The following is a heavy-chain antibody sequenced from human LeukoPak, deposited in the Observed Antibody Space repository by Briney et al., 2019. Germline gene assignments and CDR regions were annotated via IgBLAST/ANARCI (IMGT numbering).Heavy chain of an antibody. V-gene: IGHV3-21*01. J-gene: IGHJ5*02. CDR1: GFTFSSYS. CDR3: ASGPSWGYSSSWYTPRYNWFDP. Sequence: GGSLRLSCTASGFTFSSYSMNWVRQAPGKGLEWVSSISSSSSYIYYADSVKGRFTISRDNAKNSLYLQMNSLRAEDTAVYYCASGPSWGYSSSWYTPRYNWFDPWGQGTLVTVSS. D-gene: IGHD6-13*01. CDR2: ISSSSSYI.